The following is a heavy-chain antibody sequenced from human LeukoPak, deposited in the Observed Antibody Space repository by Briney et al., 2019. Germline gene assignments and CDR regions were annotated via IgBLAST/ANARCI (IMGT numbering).Heavy chain of an antibody. CDR3: AQAGGYSYGRFDY. D-gene: IGHD5-18*01. CDR2: ISGSGGST. V-gene: IGHV3-23*01. CDR1: GFTFSSYA. J-gene: IGHJ4*02. Sequence: GGSLRLSCAASGFTFSSYAMSWVRQAPGKGLEWVSAISGSGGSTYYADSVKGRFTISRDNSKNTLYLQMNSLRAEDTAVYYCAQAGGYSYGRFDYWGQGTLVTVSS.